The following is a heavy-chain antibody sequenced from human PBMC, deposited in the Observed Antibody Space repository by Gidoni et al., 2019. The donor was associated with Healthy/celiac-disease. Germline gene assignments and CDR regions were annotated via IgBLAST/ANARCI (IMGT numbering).Heavy chain of an antibody. CDR3: AKVAYGSGSPRYYFDY. Sequence: EVQLLESGGGLVQPGGSLRLSCAASGFTFSSYAMSWVRQAPGKGLEWVSAISGSGGSTYYADSVKGRFTISRDNSKNTLYLQMNSLRAEDTAVYYCAKVAYGSGSPRYYFDYWGQGTLVTVSS. D-gene: IGHD3-10*01. CDR2: ISGSGGST. CDR1: GFTFSSYA. J-gene: IGHJ4*02. V-gene: IGHV3-23*01.